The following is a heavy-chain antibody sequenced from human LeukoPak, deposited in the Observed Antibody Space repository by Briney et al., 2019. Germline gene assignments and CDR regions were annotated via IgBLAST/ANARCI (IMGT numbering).Heavy chain of an antibody. CDR3: ANKDDILTGYSLN. D-gene: IGHD3-9*01. J-gene: IGHJ4*02. Sequence: GGSLRLSCTASGFTFSSYGMHWVRQAPGKGLEWVAVISYDGSNKYYADSVKGRFTISRDNSKNTLYLQMNSLRAEDTAVYYCANKDDILTGYSLNWGQGTLVTVSS. CDR2: ISYDGSNK. V-gene: IGHV3-30*18. CDR1: GFTFSSYG.